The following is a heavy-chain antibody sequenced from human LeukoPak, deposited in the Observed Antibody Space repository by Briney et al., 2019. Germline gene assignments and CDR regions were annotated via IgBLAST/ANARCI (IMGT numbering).Heavy chain of an antibody. J-gene: IGHJ6*03. Sequence: ASVKVSCKASGYIFTSYGISWVRQAPGQGLEWMGWISAYNGNTNYAQKLQGRVTMTRNTSISTAYMELSSLRSEDTAVYYCARGGKPPQTEYYYYMDVWGKGTTVTVSS. CDR2: ISAYNGNT. CDR3: ARGGKPPQTEYYYYMDV. CDR1: GYIFTSYG. D-gene: IGHD1-14*01. V-gene: IGHV1-18*01.